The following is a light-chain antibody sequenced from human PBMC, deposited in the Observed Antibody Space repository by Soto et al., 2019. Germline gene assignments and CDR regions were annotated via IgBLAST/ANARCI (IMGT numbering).Light chain of an antibody. CDR3: CSYTTSATLV. Sequence: QSALTQPASVSGSPGQSITISCTGTSSDVGAYNYVSWYQQVPGKAPKLILYDVTNRPSGISDRFSGSKSGNTASLTISGLQAEDEADYYCCSYTTSATLVFGGGTKLTVL. CDR1: SSDVGAYNY. V-gene: IGLV2-14*01. CDR2: DVT. J-gene: IGLJ2*01.